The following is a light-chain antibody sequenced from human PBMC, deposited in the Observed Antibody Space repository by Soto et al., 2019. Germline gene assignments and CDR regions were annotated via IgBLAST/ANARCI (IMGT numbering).Light chain of an antibody. Sequence: EIVLTQSPGTLSLSPGERATLSCRASQSVSSSYLAWYQQKPGQAPRLLIYGASSRATGIPDRFSGSGSGTDFTLTISSLQSEDFAVYYCQQRSNWPPSITFGQGTRLEI. V-gene: IGKV3D-20*02. CDR3: QQRSNWPPSIT. CDR1: QSVSSSY. J-gene: IGKJ5*01. CDR2: GAS.